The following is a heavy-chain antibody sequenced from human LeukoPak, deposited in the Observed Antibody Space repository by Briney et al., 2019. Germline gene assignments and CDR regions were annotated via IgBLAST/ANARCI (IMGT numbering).Heavy chain of an antibody. D-gene: IGHD6-19*01. Sequence: SETLSLTCTVSGDSISSSSSCWGWIRQPSGKGLEWIGNIYHAGSTYYNPSLKSRVTISVDTSKNQFSLKLSSVTAADTAVYYCAKRIRSDWYFDFWGQGTLVTVSS. CDR3: AKRIRSDWYFDF. CDR2: IYHAGST. J-gene: IGHJ4*02. CDR1: GDSISSSSSC. V-gene: IGHV4-39*01.